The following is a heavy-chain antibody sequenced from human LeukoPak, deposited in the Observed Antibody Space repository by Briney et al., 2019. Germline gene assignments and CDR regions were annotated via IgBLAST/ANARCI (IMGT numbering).Heavy chain of an antibody. J-gene: IGHJ5*02. CDR1: GFTFSGSA. V-gene: IGHV3-73*01. CDR2: IDKKDKGYATAT. CDR3: TRDSGTYNWFDP. Sequence: GGSLRLSCAASGFTFSGSAIHWVRRSSGKGLEWVGQIDKKDKGYATATAYAASVKGRFTISRDDSINTAYLQMKSLKTEDTALYYCTRDSGTYNWFDPWGQGTLVAVSS. D-gene: IGHD1-26*01.